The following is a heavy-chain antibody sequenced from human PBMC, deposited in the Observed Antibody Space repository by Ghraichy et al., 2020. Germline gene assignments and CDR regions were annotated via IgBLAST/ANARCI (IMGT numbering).Heavy chain of an antibody. CDR1: GFTFSSYG. CDR3: ARDQDGMVRGIISEIDY. V-gene: IGHV3-33*01. D-gene: IGHD3-10*01. J-gene: IGHJ4*02. CDR2: IWYDGSNK. Sequence: GGSLRLSCAASGFTFSSYGMHWVRQAPGKGLEWVAAIWYDGSNKYYADSVKGRFTISRDNSKNTLYLQMNSLRAEDTAVYYCARDQDGMVRGIISEIDYWGQGTLVTVSS.